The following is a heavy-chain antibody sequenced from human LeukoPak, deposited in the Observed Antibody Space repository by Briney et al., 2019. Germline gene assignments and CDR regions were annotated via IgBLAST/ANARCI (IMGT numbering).Heavy chain of an antibody. V-gene: IGHV4-34*01. CDR3: AAGYGSTKDNWFDP. CDR2: INHSGST. CDR1: GGSFSGYY. J-gene: IGHJ5*02. D-gene: IGHD6-13*01. Sequence: IPSEALSLTCAVYGGSFSGYYWSWIRQPPGKGLEWVGEINHSGSTNYNPSLKSGATISVDTSKNQFSLKLNSVTATDTAVYYCAAGYGSTKDNWFDPWGQGTLVTVSS.